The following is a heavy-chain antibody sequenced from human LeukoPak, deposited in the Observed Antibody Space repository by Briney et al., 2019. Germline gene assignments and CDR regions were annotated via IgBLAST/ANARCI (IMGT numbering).Heavy chain of an antibody. V-gene: IGHV4-59*01. D-gene: IGHD2-2*01. CDR1: GCSISSYY. J-gene: IGHJ5*02. Sequence: SETLSLTCTVSGCSISSYYWSWIRQPPGKGLEWNGYIYYSGSTNYNPSLKSRVTISVDTSKNQFSLKLSSVTAADTAVYYCARGGDLGYCSSTSCSNWFDPWGQGTLVTVSS. CDR3: ARGGDLGYCSSTSCSNWFDP. CDR2: IYYSGST.